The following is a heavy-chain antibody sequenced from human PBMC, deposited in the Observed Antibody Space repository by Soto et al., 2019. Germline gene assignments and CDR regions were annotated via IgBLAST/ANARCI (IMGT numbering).Heavy chain of an antibody. D-gene: IGHD4-17*01. CDR1: EFSFSAYG. CDR2: ISYDGNDK. CDR3: ARRKTVTTGHYYYYIDV. V-gene: IGHV3-30*03. J-gene: IGHJ6*03. Sequence: QVQLVESGGGVVRPGRSLRLSCVASEFSFSAYGMHWVRLAPGKGLQWVAVISYDGNDKYYAVSVKGRFTISRDDSKNTLYLQMNSLIREDTAIYYCARRKTVTTGHYYYYIDVWGKGTTVTVSS.